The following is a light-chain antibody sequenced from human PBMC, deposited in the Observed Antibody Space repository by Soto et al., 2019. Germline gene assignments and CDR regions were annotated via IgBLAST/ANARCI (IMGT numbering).Light chain of an antibody. CDR3: QQCNSLPLT. Sequence: DIQMSQSPSSLSASVGDSVTITCRASQTINSYFNWYQQKPGKAPNLLIYAASTLASGVPSRFSGTRSGTDFTLTISSLQPEDFAVYYCQQCNSLPLTFGQGTRLEIK. CDR2: AAS. V-gene: IGKV1-39*01. J-gene: IGKJ5*01. CDR1: QTINSY.